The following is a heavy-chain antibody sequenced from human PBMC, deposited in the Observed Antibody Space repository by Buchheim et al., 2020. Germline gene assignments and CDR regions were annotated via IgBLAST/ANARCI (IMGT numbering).Heavy chain of an antibody. CDR1: GFTFSSYA. D-gene: IGHD4-17*01. Sequence: QVQLVESGGGVVQPGRSLRLSCAASGFTFSSYAMHWVRQAPGKGLEWVAVISYDGSNKYYADSVKGRFTISRDNSKNTLYLQMNSLRAEDTAVYYCARSMPYGDYGPDYWGQGTL. CDR3: ARSMPYGDYGPDY. CDR2: ISYDGSNK. J-gene: IGHJ4*02. V-gene: IGHV3-30-3*01.